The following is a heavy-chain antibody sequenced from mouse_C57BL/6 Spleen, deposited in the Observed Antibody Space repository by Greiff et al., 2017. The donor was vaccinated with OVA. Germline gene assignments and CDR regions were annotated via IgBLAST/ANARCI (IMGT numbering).Heavy chain of an antibody. CDR3: AIGGGREDPWFAY. D-gene: IGHD3-3*01. V-gene: IGHV1-81*01. CDR1: GYTFTSYG. CDR2: IYPRSGNT. J-gene: IGHJ3*01. Sequence: QVQLKQSGAELARPGASVKLSCKASGYTFTSYGISWVKQRTGQGLEWIGEIYPRSGNTYYNEKFKGKATLTADKSSSTAYMELRSLTSEDSAVYFCAIGGGREDPWFAYWGQGTLVTVSA.